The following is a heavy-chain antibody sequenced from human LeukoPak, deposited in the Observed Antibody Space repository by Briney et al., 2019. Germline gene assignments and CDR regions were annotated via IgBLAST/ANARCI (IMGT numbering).Heavy chain of an antibody. V-gene: IGHV4-59*08. CDR3: ARRGGFDGDYGWYFDL. D-gene: IGHD4-17*01. CDR2: IYYSGST. J-gene: IGHJ2*01. Sequence: PSETLSLTCTVSGGSISSYYWSWIRQPPGKGLEWIGYIYYSGSTNYNPSLKSRVTISVDTSKNQFSLKLSSVTAADTAVYYCARRGGFDGDYGWYFDLWGPGTLVTVSS. CDR1: GGSISSYY.